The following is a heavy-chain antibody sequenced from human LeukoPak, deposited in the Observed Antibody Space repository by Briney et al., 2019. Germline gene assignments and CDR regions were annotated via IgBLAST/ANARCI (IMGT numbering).Heavy chain of an antibody. V-gene: IGHV4-59*01. CDR2: IYSSGST. CDR3: ARIAGYSSFYYYYGMDV. D-gene: IGHD6-13*01. CDR1: GGSIRGYY. J-gene: IGHJ6*02. Sequence: PSETLSLTCTVSGGSIRGYYWSWIRQPPGKGLEWIGYIYSSGSTNYNPSLKSRVTISVDTSKNQFSLKLSSVTAADTAVYYWARIAGYSSFYYYYGMDVWGQGTTVTVSS.